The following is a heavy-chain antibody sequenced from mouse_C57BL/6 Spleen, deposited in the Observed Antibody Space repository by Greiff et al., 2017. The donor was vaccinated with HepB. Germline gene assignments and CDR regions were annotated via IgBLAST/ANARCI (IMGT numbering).Heavy chain of an antibody. CDR2: INYDGSST. CDR3: ARGYFDY. V-gene: IGHV5-16*01. Sequence: EVKLVESEGGLVQPGRSMKLSCTASGFTFSDYYMAWVRQVPEKGLEWVANINYDGSSTYYLDSLKSRFIISRDNAKNILYLQMSSLKSEDTATYYCARGYFDYWGQGTTLTVSS. J-gene: IGHJ2*01. CDR1: GFTFSDYY.